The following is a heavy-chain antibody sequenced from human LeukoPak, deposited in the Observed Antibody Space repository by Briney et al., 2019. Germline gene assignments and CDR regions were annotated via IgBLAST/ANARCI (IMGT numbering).Heavy chain of an antibody. D-gene: IGHD3-10*01. Sequence: GGSLRLSCAPSGFTFSADWMSWVRQAPGKGLEWVGRIKSKTDGGTTDYSGPVKGRFTISRDDSKNTLYLQMNSLKTEDTAVYYCTTDYGSGSYSLDYWGQGTLVTVSS. CDR2: IKSKTDGGTT. V-gene: IGHV3-15*01. CDR1: GFTFSADW. CDR3: TTDYGSGSYSLDY. J-gene: IGHJ4*02.